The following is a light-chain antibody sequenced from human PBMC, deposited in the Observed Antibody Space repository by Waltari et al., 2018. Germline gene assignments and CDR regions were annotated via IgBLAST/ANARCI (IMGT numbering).Light chain of an antibody. CDR3: QQYYSTLLT. CDR2: WAS. Sequence: DIVMTQSPDSLAVSLGERATINCQSSRSVLSSSNNRNYLAWYQQKPGQPPKLLIYWASTRESGVPDRFSGSGSGTDFTLTISSLQAEDVAVYYCQQYYSTLLTFGGGTKVEIK. CDR1: RSVLSSSNNRNY. V-gene: IGKV4-1*01. J-gene: IGKJ4*01.